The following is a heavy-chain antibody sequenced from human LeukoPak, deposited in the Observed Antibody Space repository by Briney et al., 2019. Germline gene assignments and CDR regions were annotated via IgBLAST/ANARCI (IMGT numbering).Heavy chain of an antibody. CDR2: ISSSSSYI. V-gene: IGHV3-21*01. CDR3: ARSRGSGWYEVTYGYFDY. CDR1: GFTFSSYS. D-gene: IGHD6-19*01. J-gene: IGHJ4*02. Sequence: PGGSLRLSCAASGFTFSSYSMNWVRQAPGKGLEWVSSISSSSSYIYYADSVKGRFTISRDNSKNTLYLQMNSLRAADTAVYYCARSRGSGWYEVTYGYFDYWGQGTLVTVSS.